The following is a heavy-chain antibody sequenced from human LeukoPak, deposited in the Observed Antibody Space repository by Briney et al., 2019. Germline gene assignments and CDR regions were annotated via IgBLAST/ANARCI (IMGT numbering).Heavy chain of an antibody. CDR2: IIPIFGTA. V-gene: IGHV1-69*06. CDR3: ARGGGNSFYYYYYMDV. CDR1: GYTFTGYY. D-gene: IGHD4-23*01. Sequence: SVKVSCKASGYTFTGYYMHWVRQAPGQGLERMGGIIPIFGTANYAQKFQGRVTITADKSTSTAYMELSSLRSEDTAVYYCARGGGNSFYYYYYMDVWGKGTTVTVSS. J-gene: IGHJ6*03.